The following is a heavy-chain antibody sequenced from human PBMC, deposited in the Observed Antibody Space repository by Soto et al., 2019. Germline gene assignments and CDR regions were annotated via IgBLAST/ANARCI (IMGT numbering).Heavy chain of an antibody. Sequence: EVQLVESGGGLVQPGGSLRLSCAASGFNFSSYSMNWVRQAPGKGLEWVSYISSSSSTIYYADSVKGRFTISRDNAKNSLYLQMNSLRAEDTAVYYCARAPGYCSGGSCYGGYYWGQGTLVTVSS. V-gene: IGHV3-48*01. J-gene: IGHJ4*02. CDR1: GFNFSSYS. D-gene: IGHD2-15*01. CDR3: ARAPGYCSGGSCYGGYY. CDR2: ISSSSSTI.